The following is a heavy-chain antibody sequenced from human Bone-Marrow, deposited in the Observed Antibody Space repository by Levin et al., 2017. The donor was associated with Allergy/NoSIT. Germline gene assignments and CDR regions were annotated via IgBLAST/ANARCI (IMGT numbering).Heavy chain of an antibody. CDR1: GYTFTSYD. Sequence: GASVKVSCKASGYTFTSYDINWVRQATGQGLEWMGWMNPNSGNTGYAQKFQGRVTMTRNTSISTAYMELSSLRSEDTAVYYCARTRYCSSTSGNYVHFSSGRSRTRANWFDPWGQGTLVTVAS. J-gene: IGHJ5*02. V-gene: IGHV1-8*01. CDR2: MNPNSGNT. CDR3: ARTRYCSSTSGNYVHFSSGRSRTRANWFDP. D-gene: IGHD2-2*01.